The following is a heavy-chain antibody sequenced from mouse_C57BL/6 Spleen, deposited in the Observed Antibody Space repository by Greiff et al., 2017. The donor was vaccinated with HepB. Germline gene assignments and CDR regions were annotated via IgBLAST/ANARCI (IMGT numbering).Heavy chain of an antibody. CDR3: ARQGSNYFDY. Sequence: EVQGVESGGGLVKPGGSLKLSCAASGFTFSDYGMHWVRQAPEKGLEWVAYISSGSSTIYYADTVKGRFTISRDNAKNTLFLQMTSLRSEDTAMYYCARQGSNYFDYWGQGTTLTVSS. J-gene: IGHJ2*01. V-gene: IGHV5-17*01. CDR1: GFTFSDYG. D-gene: IGHD1-1*01. CDR2: ISSGSSTI.